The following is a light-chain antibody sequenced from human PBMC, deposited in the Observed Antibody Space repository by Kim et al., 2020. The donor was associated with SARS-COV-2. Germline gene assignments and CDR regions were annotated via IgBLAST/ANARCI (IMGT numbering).Light chain of an antibody. Sequence: GQSIHISCTGTSSDVGGYNDVSWYQQHPGKAPKLMIYDVSNRPSGVSNRFSGSKSGNTASLTISGLQAEDEADYYCSAYTSSSTRVFGGGTQLTVL. CDR2: DVS. V-gene: IGLV2-14*03. J-gene: IGLJ3*02. CDR3: SAYTSSSTRV. CDR1: SSDVGGYND.